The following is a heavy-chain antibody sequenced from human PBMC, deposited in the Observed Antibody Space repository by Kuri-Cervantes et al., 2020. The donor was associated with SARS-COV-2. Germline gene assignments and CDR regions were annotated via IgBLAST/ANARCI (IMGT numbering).Heavy chain of an antibody. Sequence: GESLKISCAASGFTFSSYSMNWVRQAPGKGLEWVSYISSSSSTIYYADYVMGRFTISRDNAKNSLYLQMNSLRAEDTAVYYCARDGWTYCGGDCYYDGYFDYWGQGTLVTVSS. V-gene: IGHV3-48*01. CDR2: ISSSSSTI. D-gene: IGHD2-21*01. J-gene: IGHJ4*02. CDR3: ARDGWTYCGGDCYYDGYFDY. CDR1: GFTFSSYS.